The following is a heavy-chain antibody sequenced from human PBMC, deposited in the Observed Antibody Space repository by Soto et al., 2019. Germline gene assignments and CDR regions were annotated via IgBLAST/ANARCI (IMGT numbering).Heavy chain of an antibody. Sequence: EVQLVESGGGLVQPGGSLRHSCAASGFTFSSYWMSWVRQAPGKGLEWVANIKQDGSEKYYVDSVKGRFTISRDNAKNSLYLQMNSLRAEDTAVYYCARAVSDGDYFSDYWGQGTLVTVSS. CDR1: GFTFSSYW. CDR3: ARAVSDGDYFSDY. D-gene: IGHD4-17*01. V-gene: IGHV3-7*01. CDR2: IKQDGSEK. J-gene: IGHJ4*02.